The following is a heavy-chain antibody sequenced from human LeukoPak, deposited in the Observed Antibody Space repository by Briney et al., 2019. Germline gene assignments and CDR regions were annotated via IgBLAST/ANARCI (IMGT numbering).Heavy chain of an antibody. V-gene: IGHV4-59*01. CDR2: VHHSGTA. CDR3: ASLGGYYESSSYSQLDAFDI. D-gene: IGHD3-22*01. J-gene: IGHJ3*02. CDR1: NGSISNYF. Sequence: SETLSLTCTVSNGSISNYFWSWLRQPPGKGLEWIGYVHHSGTANYNPSLMSRGNISIDTSEHRLSLKLSSVSAADTGLYCCASLGGYYESSSYSQLDAFDIWGQGTMVTVSS.